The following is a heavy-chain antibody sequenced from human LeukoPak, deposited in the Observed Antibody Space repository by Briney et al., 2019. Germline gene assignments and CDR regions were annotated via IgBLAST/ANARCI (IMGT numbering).Heavy chain of an antibody. D-gene: IGHD6-13*01. Sequence: PGGSLRLSCAASGFTFSNYAMSWVRQAPGKGLEWVSGINGRGDTTYYADSVKGRFTISRDNSKNTLYLQMNSLRAEDTAVYYCARDSSSWSWGFDYWGQGTLVTVSS. CDR3: ARDSSSWSWGFDY. CDR1: GFTFSNYA. J-gene: IGHJ4*02. V-gene: IGHV3-23*01. CDR2: INGRGDTT.